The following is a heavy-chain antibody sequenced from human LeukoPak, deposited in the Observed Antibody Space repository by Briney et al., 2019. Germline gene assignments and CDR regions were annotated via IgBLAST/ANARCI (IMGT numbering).Heavy chain of an antibody. J-gene: IGHJ4*02. V-gene: IGHV3-23*01. CDR2: ISGSGGST. CDR3: AKSAYYDASGYYREYYFDY. D-gene: IGHD3-22*01. CDR1: GFTFSNYA. Sequence: GGSLRLSCATSGFTFSNYAMTWVRQAPGKGLEWVSAISGSGGSTYYADSVKGRFTISRDKTKNTLYLQMNSLRAEDTAVYYCAKSAYYDASGYYREYYFDYWGQGTLVTVSS.